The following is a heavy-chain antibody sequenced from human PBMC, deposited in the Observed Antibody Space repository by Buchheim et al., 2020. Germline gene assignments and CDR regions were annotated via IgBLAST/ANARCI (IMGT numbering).Heavy chain of an antibody. CDR3: ARASGTNGYYYGMDV. D-gene: IGHD3-10*01. CDR1: GFTFSSYS. CDR2: ISSSSSYI. Sequence: EVQLVESGGGLVKPGGSLRLSCAASGFTFSSYSMNWVRQAPGKGLEWVSSISSSSSYIYYADSVKGRFTISRDHAKNSLYLQMNSLRAEDTAVYYCARASGTNGYYYGMDVWGQGTT. J-gene: IGHJ6*02. V-gene: IGHV3-21*01.